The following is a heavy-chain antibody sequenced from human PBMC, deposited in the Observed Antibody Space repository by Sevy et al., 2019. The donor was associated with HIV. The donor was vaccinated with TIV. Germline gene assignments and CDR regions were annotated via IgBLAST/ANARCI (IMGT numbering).Heavy chain of an antibody. J-gene: IGHJ3*02. Sequence: GGSLRLSCAASGFTFSSYSMNWVRQAPGKGLEWVSYISSSSSTIYYADSVKGRFTISRDNAKNSLYQQMNSLRDEDTAVYYCARDGVGRYYYDSSGYPDAFDIWGQGTMFTVSS. CDR3: ARDGVGRYYYDSSGYPDAFDI. CDR2: ISSSSSTI. CDR1: GFTFSSYS. D-gene: IGHD3-22*01. V-gene: IGHV3-48*02.